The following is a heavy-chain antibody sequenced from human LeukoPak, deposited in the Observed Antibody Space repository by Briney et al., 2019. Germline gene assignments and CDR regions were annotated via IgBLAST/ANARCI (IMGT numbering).Heavy chain of an antibody. V-gene: IGHV3-21*01. J-gene: IGHJ6*03. Sequence: GGSLRLSCAASGFTFNNYNMNWVRQAPGKALEWVSSITSSGTYIFYADSVKGRFTISRDNAKNSLYPQMNSLGPEDTAVYYCARDPYSGNYGNYYYYMDVWGKGTTVTISS. CDR1: GFTFNNYN. CDR3: ARDPYSGNYGNYYYYMDV. CDR2: ITSSGTYI. D-gene: IGHD1-26*01.